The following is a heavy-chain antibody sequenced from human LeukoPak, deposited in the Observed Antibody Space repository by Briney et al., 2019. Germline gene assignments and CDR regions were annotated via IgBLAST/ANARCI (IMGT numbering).Heavy chain of an antibody. CDR1: GYTFTSYD. J-gene: IGHJ3*02. D-gene: IGHD3-16*02. V-gene: IGHV1-8*01. CDR3: ARVSAFGGVIVLVRDAFDI. Sequence: ASVKVSCKASGYTFTSYDINWVRQATGQGLEWMGWMNPNSGNTGYAQKFQGRVTMTRNTSISTAYMELSGLRSEDTAVYYCARVSAFGGVIVLVRDAFDIWGQGTMVTVSS. CDR2: MNPNSGNT.